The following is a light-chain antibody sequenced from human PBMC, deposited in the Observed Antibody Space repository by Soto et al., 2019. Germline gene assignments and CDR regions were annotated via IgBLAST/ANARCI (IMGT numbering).Light chain of an antibody. Sequence: QSALTQPRSVSGSPGQSVTISCTGTSSDVGGYNYVSWYQQHPGKAPKLMIYDVSNRPSGVPDPVSVSKSGNTASLTISGLQSEDEADYHCCSSAGSYTRVFGGGTQLTVL. CDR2: DVS. CDR3: CSSAGSYTRV. V-gene: IGLV2-11*01. J-gene: IGLJ3*02. CDR1: SSDVGGYNY.